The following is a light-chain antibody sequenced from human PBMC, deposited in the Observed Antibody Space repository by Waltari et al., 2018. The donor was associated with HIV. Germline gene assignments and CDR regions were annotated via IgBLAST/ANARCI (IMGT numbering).Light chain of an antibody. J-gene: IGLJ1*01. CDR3: CSYAGSRAYV. V-gene: IGLV2-23*02. CDR1: SSDVGRYNL. CDR2: EVT. Sequence: QSALTQPASVSGSPGQSITISCTGTSSDVGRYNLVSWYQQYPGKVPNLMFYEVTKRPSGVSNRFSGTKSGNTASLTISGLQAEDEADYYCCSYAGSRAYVFGAGTKVPVL.